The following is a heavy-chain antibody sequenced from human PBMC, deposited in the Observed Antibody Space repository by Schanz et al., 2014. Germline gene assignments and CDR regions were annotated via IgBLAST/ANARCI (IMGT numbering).Heavy chain of an antibody. J-gene: IGHJ4*02. CDR3: ARAFGGYDPAGALDY. CDR2: INPNSGTT. Sequence: QVHLVQSGAEVKKPGASVKVSCKASGYTFSSYGITWVRQAPGQGLEWMGWINPNSGTTNYAQKFQGWVTMTRDTSISTAYMELSRLKSDDTAVYYCARAFGGYDPAGALDYWGQGTLVTVSS. CDR1: GYTFSSYG. V-gene: IGHV1-2*04. D-gene: IGHD5-12*01.